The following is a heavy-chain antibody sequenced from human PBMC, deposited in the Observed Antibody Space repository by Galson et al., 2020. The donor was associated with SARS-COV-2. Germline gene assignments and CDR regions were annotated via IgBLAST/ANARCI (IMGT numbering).Heavy chain of an antibody. J-gene: IGHJ4*02. D-gene: IGHD5-12*01. CDR1: GFTFSSYG. Sequence: QLGESLKTSCVASGFTFSSYGMHWVRQTPGKGLEWVAVISHDGSTTIYVDSVEGRFTISRDNSKNTLYLHMESLTTADTAVYYCVKDRADGYDFGGDYWGRGTLVTVPS. CDR2: ISHDGSTT. CDR3: VKDRADGYDFGGDY. V-gene: IGHV3-30*18.